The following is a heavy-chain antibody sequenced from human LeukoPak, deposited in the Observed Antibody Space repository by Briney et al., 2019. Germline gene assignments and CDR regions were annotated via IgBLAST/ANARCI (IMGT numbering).Heavy chain of an antibody. CDR2: ISAYTGSP. D-gene: IGHD1-14*01. CDR1: GYIFTNYG. V-gene: IGHV1-18*01. J-gene: IGHJ5*02. CDR3: ARVTEGGFDP. Sequence: ASVKVSCKTSGYIFTNYGLSWVRQAPGQGLECMGWISAYTGSPNYAQKFQGRVALTTDPSTSTAYMQLRSLRFDDTAVYYCARVTEGGFDPWGQGTLVTVSS.